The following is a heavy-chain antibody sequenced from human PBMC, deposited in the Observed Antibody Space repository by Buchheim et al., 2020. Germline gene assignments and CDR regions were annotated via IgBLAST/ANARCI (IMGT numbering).Heavy chain of an antibody. Sequence: VQLVQSGAEVKKPGESLRISCKGSGYSFTTYWINWVRQMPGKGLEWMGRIDPSDSYTNYSPSFQGHVKISADKSIGPAYLQWSSLKASDTAIYYCARHDGYCSGGSCHYFGMDVWGQGTT. J-gene: IGHJ6*02. CDR3: ARHDGYCSGGSCHYFGMDV. CDR1: GYSFTTYW. V-gene: IGHV5-10-1*03. CDR2: IDPSDSYT. D-gene: IGHD2-15*01.